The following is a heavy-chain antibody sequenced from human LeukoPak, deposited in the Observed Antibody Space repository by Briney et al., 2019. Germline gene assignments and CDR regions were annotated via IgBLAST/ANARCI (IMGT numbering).Heavy chain of an antibody. D-gene: IGHD4-17*01. J-gene: IGHJ5*02. V-gene: IGHV4-30-4*01. CDR2: IYYSGST. CDR3: AGDYGAATNWFDP. CDR1: GGSISSGDYY. Sequence: PSETLSLTCTVSGGSISSGDYYWSWIRQPPGKGLEWIGYIYYSGSTYYNPSLKSRVTISVDTSKNQFSLKLSSVTAADTAVYYCAGDYGAATNWFDPWGQGTLVTVSS.